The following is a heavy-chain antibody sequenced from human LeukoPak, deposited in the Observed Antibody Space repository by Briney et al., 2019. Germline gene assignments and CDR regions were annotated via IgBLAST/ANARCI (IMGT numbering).Heavy chain of an antibody. D-gene: IGHD2-8*01. V-gene: IGHV3-74*01. Sequence: PGGSLRLSCAASGFTFSSYWMHWVRQAPGKGLAWVSRINSDGSSTSYADSVKGRFTISRDNAKNTLYLQMNSLRAEDTAVYYCARDRYGVFDYWGQGTLVTVSS. J-gene: IGHJ4*02. CDR2: INSDGSST. CDR3: ARDRYGVFDY. CDR1: GFTFSSYW.